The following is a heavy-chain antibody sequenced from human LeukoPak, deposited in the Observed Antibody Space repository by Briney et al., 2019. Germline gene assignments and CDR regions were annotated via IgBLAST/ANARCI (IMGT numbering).Heavy chain of an antibody. J-gene: IGHJ4*02. CDR3: ASRANYGDYGLDY. CDR1: GGTFSSYA. Sequence: AASVKVSCKASGGTFSSYAISWVRQAPGQGLEWMGRIIPIFGTANCAQKFQGRVTITTDESTSTAYMELSSLRSEDTAVYYCASRANYGDYGLDYWGQGTLVTVSS. D-gene: IGHD4-17*01. V-gene: IGHV1-69*05. CDR2: IIPIFGTA.